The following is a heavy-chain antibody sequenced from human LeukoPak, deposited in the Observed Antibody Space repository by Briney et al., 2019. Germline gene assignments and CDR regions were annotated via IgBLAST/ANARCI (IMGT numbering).Heavy chain of an antibody. CDR1: GGSFSGYY. D-gene: IGHD3-3*01. J-gene: IGHJ4*02. Sequence: SETLSLTCAVYGGSFSGYYWSWIRQPPEKGLEWIGEINHSGSTNYNPSLKSRVTISVDTSKNQFSLKLSSVTAADTAVYYCARLPDPFWSGYYDSDYWGQGTLVTVSS. CDR2: INHSGST. V-gene: IGHV4-34*01. CDR3: ARLPDPFWSGYYDSDY.